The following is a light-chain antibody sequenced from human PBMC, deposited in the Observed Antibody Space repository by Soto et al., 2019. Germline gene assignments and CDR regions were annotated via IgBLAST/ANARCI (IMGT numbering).Light chain of an antibody. CDR1: SSDVGGYNY. CDR2: DVS. V-gene: IGLV2-14*01. CDR3: SSYTSSSTHNYV. Sequence: QRALTKPASVSGSPGQSITISCTGTSSDVGGYNYVSWYQQHPGKAPKLMIYDVSNRPSGVSNRFSGSKSGNTASLTISGLQAEDEADYYCSSYTSSSTHNYVFGTGTKVTVL. J-gene: IGLJ1*01.